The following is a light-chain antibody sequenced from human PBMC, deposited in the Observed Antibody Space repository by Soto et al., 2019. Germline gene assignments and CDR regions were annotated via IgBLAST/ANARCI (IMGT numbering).Light chain of an antibody. Sequence: QSALTQPASVSGSPGQSITISCTGTSSEVGGYNYVSWYQHHPGKAPKLMIYDVSDRPSGVSNRFSGSKSGNTASLTISGLQAEDEADYYCSSYTTSGTLFGGGTKLTVL. CDR1: SSEVGGYNY. CDR3: SSYTTSGTL. J-gene: IGLJ3*02. V-gene: IGLV2-14*03. CDR2: DVS.